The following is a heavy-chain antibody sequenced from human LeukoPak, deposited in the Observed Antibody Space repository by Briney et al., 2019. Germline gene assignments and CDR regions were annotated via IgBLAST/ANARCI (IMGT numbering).Heavy chain of an antibody. Sequence: PGGSLRLSCAASGFTFSSYWMSWVRQAPGKGLWWVAKIKQDGGEKYFVESVRGRFTISRDNAKNLRYLQMNSLRAEDTAVYYCARDQSGYYDSSGYPDAFDIWGQGTMVTVSS. CDR2: IKQDGGEK. J-gene: IGHJ3*02. CDR3: ARDQSGYYDSSGYPDAFDI. D-gene: IGHD3-22*01. CDR1: GFTFSSYW. V-gene: IGHV3-7*01.